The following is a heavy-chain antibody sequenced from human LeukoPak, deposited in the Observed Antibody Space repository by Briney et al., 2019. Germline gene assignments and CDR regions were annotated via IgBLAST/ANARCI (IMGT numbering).Heavy chain of an antibody. CDR1: GGTFSSYA. J-gene: IGHJ4*02. D-gene: IGHD3-10*01. CDR3: ARDRYYYGSGSYWTVDY. Sequence: GASVKVSCKASGGTFSSYAISWVRQAPGQGLEWMGGIIPIFGTANYAQKFQGRVTITADKSTSTAYMELSSLRSEDTAVYYCARDRYYYGSGSYWTVDYWGQGTLVTVSS. CDR2: IIPIFGTA. V-gene: IGHV1-69*06.